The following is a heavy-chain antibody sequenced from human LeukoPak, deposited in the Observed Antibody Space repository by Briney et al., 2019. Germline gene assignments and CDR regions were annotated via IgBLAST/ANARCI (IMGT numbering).Heavy chain of an antibody. Sequence: PSETLSLTCTVAGGSISIYYWSWIRQPPGKGREWIGYIYYSGSTNYNPSLKSRVTISVDTSKNQFSLKLSSVTAADTAVYYCARDRSGSGGWYAAGWYFDLWGRGTLVTVSS. J-gene: IGHJ2*01. CDR1: GGSISIYY. CDR2: IYYSGST. V-gene: IGHV4-59*01. D-gene: IGHD6-19*01. CDR3: ARDRSGSGGWYAAGWYFDL.